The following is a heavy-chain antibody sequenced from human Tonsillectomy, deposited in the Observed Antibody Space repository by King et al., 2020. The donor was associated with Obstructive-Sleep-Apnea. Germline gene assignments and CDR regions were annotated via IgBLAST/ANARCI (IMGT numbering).Heavy chain of an antibody. D-gene: IGHD5-12*01. J-gene: IGHJ4*02. V-gene: IGHV3-49*03. CDR1: GFTVVYHA. CDR2: VRNNYYSLIT. Sequence: VQLVESGGVLIQPCLSLRLSCRASGFTVVYHAMICFRQSPGKGLELVVFVRNNYYSLITEYAAALEGRFIVSRDDSTNIAHLQMNSLRTEDTAVYYCARGLTGSGYKYYFDCWGQGTPVTVSS. CDR3: ARGLTGSGYKYYFDC.